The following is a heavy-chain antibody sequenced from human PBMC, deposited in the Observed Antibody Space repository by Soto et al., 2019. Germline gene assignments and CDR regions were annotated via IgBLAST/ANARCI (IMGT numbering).Heavy chain of an antibody. V-gene: IGHV3-48*02. Sequence: EVQLVESGGGLVQPGGSLRLSCAASGFTFSSYSMNWVRQAPGKGLEWVSYISSGSGTIYYADSVKGRFTISRDNAKNSLYLQSNSLRDEDTAGYYCARDGSGSYPYYFDYWGQGTLVTVSS. CDR3: ARDGSGSYPYYFDY. CDR2: ISSGSGTI. CDR1: GFTFSSYS. D-gene: IGHD1-26*01. J-gene: IGHJ4*02.